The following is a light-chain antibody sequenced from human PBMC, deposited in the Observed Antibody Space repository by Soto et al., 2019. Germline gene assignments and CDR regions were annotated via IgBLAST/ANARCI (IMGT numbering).Light chain of an antibody. J-gene: IGKJ4*01. CDR1: QSVRSY. Sequence: EIVLTQSPATLSLSPGERATLSCRASQSVRSYLAWYQQKPAQAPSLLFFDPSNRATGIPARFSGSGSGTDFTLTISSLEPEDFAVYYCQQRSSWPLTFGGGTKVEIK. V-gene: IGKV3-11*01. CDR2: DPS. CDR3: QQRSSWPLT.